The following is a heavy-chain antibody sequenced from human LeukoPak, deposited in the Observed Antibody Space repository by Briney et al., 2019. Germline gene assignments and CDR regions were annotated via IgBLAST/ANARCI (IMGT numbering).Heavy chain of an antibody. V-gene: IGHV3-23*01. D-gene: IGHD3-3*01. CDR2: IGGVAVST. J-gene: IGHJ4*02. CDR3: ARDTAHYDFWSGYHGTFDY. Sequence: GGSLRLSCAASGFTFSNYAMSWVRQAPGKGLEWVSTIGGVAVSTDYADSVKGRFTISRDNSKNTLYLQMNSLRAEDTAVYYCARDTAHYDFWSGYHGTFDYWGQGTLVTVSS. CDR1: GFTFSNYA.